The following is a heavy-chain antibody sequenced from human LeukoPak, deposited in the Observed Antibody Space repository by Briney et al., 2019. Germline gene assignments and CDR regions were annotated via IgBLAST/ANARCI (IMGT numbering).Heavy chain of an antibody. CDR3: ARILVVPAANYYYSYGMDV. D-gene: IGHD2-2*01. CDR2: ISSSATYI. V-gene: IGHV3-21*06. J-gene: IGHJ6*02. CDR1: GFTFSDYN. Sequence: TGGSLRLSCAASGFTFSDYNMNWVRQAPGKGLEWVSSISSSATYIYYADSVKGRFTISGDNAKTSLSLQMNSLRAEDTAVYYCARILVVPAANYYYSYGMDVWGQGTTVTVSS.